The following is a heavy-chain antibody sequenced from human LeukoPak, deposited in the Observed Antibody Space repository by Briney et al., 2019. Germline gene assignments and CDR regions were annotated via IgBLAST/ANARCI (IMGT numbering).Heavy chain of an antibody. CDR3: VVSPNQDFFDH. Sequence: SETLSLTCTVSGGSISSRSYYWGWIRQPPGKGLEWIGSIRYSGSTYYNPSLKSRLTISVDTSKNQFSLKLSSVTAADTAVYYCVVSPNQDFFDHWGRGPLVTVSS. V-gene: IGHV4-39*01. CDR1: GGSISSRSYY. CDR2: IRYSGST. J-gene: IGHJ4*02.